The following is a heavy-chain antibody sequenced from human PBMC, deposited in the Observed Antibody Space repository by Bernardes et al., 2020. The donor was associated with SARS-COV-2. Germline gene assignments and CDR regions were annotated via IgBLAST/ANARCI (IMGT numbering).Heavy chain of an antibody. CDR3: AKCVYTSGYYGFDY. J-gene: IGHJ4*02. V-gene: IGHV3-23*01. CDR2: ISASGGTT. Sequence: LRLSCATSGFTFSSNGMGWVRQAPGKGLEWVSSISASGGTTYYADSVKGRFTLSRDNSNNTLYLQLSSLRAEDTAIYYCAKCVYTSGYYGFDYWGQGSLVTVSS. D-gene: IGHD6-19*01. CDR1: GFTFSSNG.